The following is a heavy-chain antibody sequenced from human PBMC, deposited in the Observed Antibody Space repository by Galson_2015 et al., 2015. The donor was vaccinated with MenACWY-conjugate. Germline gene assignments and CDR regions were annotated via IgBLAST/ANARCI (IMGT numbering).Heavy chain of an antibody. J-gene: IGHJ3*02. D-gene: IGHD3-10*01. Sequence: SVKVSCKASGYTFSSYTISWVRQAPGQGLEWMGRIIPILGIANYAQKFQGRVTITADKSTSTAYMELSSLRSEDTAVYYCARPTALVHYDVFDIWGQGSMVTVSS. V-gene: IGHV1-69*02. CDR2: IIPILGIA. CDR1: GYTFSSYT. CDR3: ARPTALVHYDVFDI.